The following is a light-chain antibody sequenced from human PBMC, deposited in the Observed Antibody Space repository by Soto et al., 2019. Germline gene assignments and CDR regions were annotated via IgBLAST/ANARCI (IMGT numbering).Light chain of an antibody. CDR3: SSYAGSNNLV. CDR2: EVS. Sequence: QSALTQPPSASGSPGQSVTISCTGTSSDVGGYNYVSWYQQHPGKAPKLMIYEVSKRPSGIPDRFSASKSGNSASLTVSGLQAEDEADYFSSSYAGSNNLVFGGGTKLTVL. CDR1: SSDVGGYNY. J-gene: IGLJ2*01. V-gene: IGLV2-8*01.